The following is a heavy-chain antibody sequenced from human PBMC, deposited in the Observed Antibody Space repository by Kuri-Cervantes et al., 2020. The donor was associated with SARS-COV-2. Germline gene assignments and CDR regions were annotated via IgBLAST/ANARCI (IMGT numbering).Heavy chain of an antibody. D-gene: IGHD4-17*01. CDR1: GFTFSSYA. CDR2: ISYDGSNK. Sequence: GESLKISCAASGFTFSSYAMHWVRQAPGKGLEWVAVISYDGSNKYHADSVKGRFTISRDNSKNTLYLQMNSLRAEDTAVYYCARGNDYGEDFDYWGQGTLVTVSS. J-gene: IGHJ4*02. V-gene: IGHV3-30-3*01. CDR3: ARGNDYGEDFDY.